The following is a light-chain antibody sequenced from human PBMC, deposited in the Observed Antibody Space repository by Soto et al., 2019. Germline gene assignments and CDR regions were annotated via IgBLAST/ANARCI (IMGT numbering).Light chain of an antibody. V-gene: IGKV3-20*01. Sequence: EIVLTQSLGTLSLSPGERATLSCRASQSVSFSQLAWYQQKPGQAPRLLIYGASSRATGIPDRFSGSGSGTDFTLTISRLEPEDFATYYCQQHQSYSTFGQGTKVDIK. J-gene: IGKJ1*01. CDR2: GAS. CDR3: QQHQSYST. CDR1: QSVSFSQ.